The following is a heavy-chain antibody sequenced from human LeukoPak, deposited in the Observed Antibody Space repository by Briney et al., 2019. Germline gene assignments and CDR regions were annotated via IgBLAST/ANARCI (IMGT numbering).Heavy chain of an antibody. V-gene: IGHV4-4*07. Sequence: KPSETLSLTCTVSGGSISSYYWSWIRQPAGKGLEWIGRIYTSGSTNYNPSLKSRVTISVDKSKNQFSPKLSSVTAADTAVYYCARYSGCSSTSCHFYFDYWGQGTLVTVSS. CDR3: ARYSGCSSTSCHFYFDY. CDR1: GGSISSYY. J-gene: IGHJ4*02. CDR2: IYTSGST. D-gene: IGHD2-2*01.